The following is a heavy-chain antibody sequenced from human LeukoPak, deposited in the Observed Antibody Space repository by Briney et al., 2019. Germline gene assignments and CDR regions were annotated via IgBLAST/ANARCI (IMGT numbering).Heavy chain of an antibody. J-gene: IGHJ4*02. CDR2: IKGKINNYAT. V-gene: IGHV3-73*01. Sequence: GGSLRLSCAASGFTFSGSAIHWVRQASGKGLEWVGRIKGKINNYATAYAASVKGRFTISRDDSKNTAYLQTNSLITEDTAVYYCTTDTYEMATITLGGYYFDYWGQGTLVTVSS. CDR1: GFTFSGSA. CDR3: TTDTYEMATITLGGYYFDY. D-gene: IGHD5-24*01.